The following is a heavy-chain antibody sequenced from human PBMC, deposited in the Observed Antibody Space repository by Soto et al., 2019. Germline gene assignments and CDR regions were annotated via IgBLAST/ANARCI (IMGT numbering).Heavy chain of an antibody. J-gene: IGHJ6*02. CDR1: GGTFGSYT. CDR2: IIPMFGTA. V-gene: IGHV1-69*06. D-gene: IGHD2-2*01. Sequence: QVHLVQSGAEVKKPGSSVKVSCTASGGTFGSYTVTWVRQAPGQGLEWMGEIIPMFGTASYAQKFQGRVKPTADKSTTTAHMELSSLSSDDTAVYFCARQKAMPPHFYSGMDVWGQGTTVTVSS. CDR3: ARQKAMPPHFYSGMDV.